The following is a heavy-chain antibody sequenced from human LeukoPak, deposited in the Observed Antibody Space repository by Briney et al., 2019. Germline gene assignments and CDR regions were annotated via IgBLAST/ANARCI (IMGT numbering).Heavy chain of an antibody. D-gene: IGHD3-10*01. J-gene: IGHJ5*02. CDR3: ARGGDFYGSGTYYAFDP. V-gene: IGHV4-34*01. Sequence: SETLSLTCAVYGGSFSGYYWSWIRQPPGKGLEWIGEINHSGSTNYNPSLRSRVTISVDTSKNQFSLKLSSVTAADTAVYYCARGGDFYGSGTYYAFDPWGQGTLVTVSS. CDR2: INHSGST. CDR1: GGSFSGYY.